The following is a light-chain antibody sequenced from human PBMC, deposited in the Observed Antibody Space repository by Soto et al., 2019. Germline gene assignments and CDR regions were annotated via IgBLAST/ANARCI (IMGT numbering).Light chain of an antibody. CDR3: QQYNNGPGT. V-gene: IGKV3-15*01. J-gene: IGKJ1*01. CDR2: GAS. CDR1: QSVSSN. Sequence: EIVMTQSPATLSVSPGERATLSCRASQSVSSNLAWYQQKPGQATRLLIYGASTRATGIPARFSGSGSGTEFTLTISSLHSEDFTVYYCQQYNNGPGTFGQGTKVEIK.